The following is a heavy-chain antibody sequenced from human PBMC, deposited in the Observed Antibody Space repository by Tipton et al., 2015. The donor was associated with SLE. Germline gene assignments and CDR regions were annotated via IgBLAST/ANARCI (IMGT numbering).Heavy chain of an antibody. CDR3: ASELLLDYFSAWGPDY. Sequence: TLSLTCTVSGASISGGGYSWNWIRQPPGKGLEWIGYIYHSGTTYYNPSLKSRVTLSVDKSKNQFSLNLRSVTVADTAVYYCASELLLDYFSAWGPDYWGQGTLVTVSA. J-gene: IGHJ4*02. CDR1: GASISGGGYS. CDR2: IYHSGTT. D-gene: IGHD6-19*01. V-gene: IGHV4-30-2*01.